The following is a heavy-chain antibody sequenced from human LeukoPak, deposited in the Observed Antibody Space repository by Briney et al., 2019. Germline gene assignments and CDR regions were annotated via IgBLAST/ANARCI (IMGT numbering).Heavy chain of an antibody. Sequence: SETLSLTCAVYGGSFSGYYWSWIRQPPGKGLEWVGEINHSGSTNYNPYLKSRVTISVDTSKHQIPLKLSSVTAADTAVYYCAALALRQQLALDYWGQGTLVTVSS. CDR3: AALALRQQLALDY. J-gene: IGHJ4*02. CDR1: GGSFSGYY. CDR2: INHSGST. V-gene: IGHV4-34*01. D-gene: IGHD6-13*01.